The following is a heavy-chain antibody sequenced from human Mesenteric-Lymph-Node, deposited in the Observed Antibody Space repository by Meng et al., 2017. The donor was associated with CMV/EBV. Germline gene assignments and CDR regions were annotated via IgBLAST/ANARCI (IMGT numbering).Heavy chain of an antibody. CDR3: VRGITIFGVAPLRWFDP. J-gene: IGHJ5*02. CDR2: INHSGST. D-gene: IGHD3-3*01. Sequence: YGGSFSGYYWSWIRQPPGKGLEWIGEINHSGSTNYNPSLKSRVTISVDTSKNQFSLKLSSVTAADTAVYYCVRGITIFGVAPLRWFDPWGQGTLVTVSS. V-gene: IGHV4-34*01. CDR1: GGSFSGYY.